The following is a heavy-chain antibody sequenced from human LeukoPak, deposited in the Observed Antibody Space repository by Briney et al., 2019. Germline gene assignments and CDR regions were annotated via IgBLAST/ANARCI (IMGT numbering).Heavy chain of an antibody. CDR2: INTDGSST. D-gene: IGHD2-21*02. CDR3: ARPFSIVVVTATPVI. CDR1: GFTFSSYW. Sequence: GGSLRLSCAASGFTFSSYWMHWVRQAPGKGLVWVSRINTDGSSTSYADSVKGRFTISRDNAKNSLYLQMNSLRAEDTAVYYCARPFSIVVVTATPVIWGQGTLVTVSS. J-gene: IGHJ4*02. V-gene: IGHV3-74*01.